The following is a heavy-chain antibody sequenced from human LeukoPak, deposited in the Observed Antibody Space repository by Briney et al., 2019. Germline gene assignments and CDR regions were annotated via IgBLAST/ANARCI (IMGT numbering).Heavy chain of an antibody. Sequence: SVTVSCTASGGTFSIYAISWVRQAPGQGLEWMGGIIPILGIANYAQKFQGRVTITADKSTSTAYMELSSLRSEDTAVYYCARVRDSSGYYPDYWGQGTLVTVSS. CDR2: IIPILGIA. D-gene: IGHD3-22*01. CDR1: GGTFSIYA. J-gene: IGHJ4*02. V-gene: IGHV1-69*04. CDR3: ARVRDSSGYYPDY.